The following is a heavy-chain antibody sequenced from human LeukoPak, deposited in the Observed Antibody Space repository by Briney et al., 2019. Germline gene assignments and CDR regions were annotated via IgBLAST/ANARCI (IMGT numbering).Heavy chain of an antibody. V-gene: IGHV3-48*03. CDR3: ARVQVARGVRTNFDY. CDR1: GFTFSRYE. Sequence: GGSLRLSCAASGFTFSRYEMIWVRQAPGKGLEWVSYISSGGGNIYYADSVKGRFTISRDSAKSLLYLQMNSLRAEDTAVYYCARVQVARGVRTNFDYWGQEPWSPPPQ. D-gene: IGHD3-10*01. J-gene: IGHJ4*01. CDR2: ISSGGGNI.